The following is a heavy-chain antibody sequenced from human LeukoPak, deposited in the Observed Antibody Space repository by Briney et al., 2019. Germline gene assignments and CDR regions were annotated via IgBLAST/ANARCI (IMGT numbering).Heavy chain of an antibody. J-gene: IGHJ4*02. CDR3: ARDLRAATWLYFDY. V-gene: IGHV3-48*04. D-gene: IGHD2-15*01. CDR2: ISSSSSTI. Sequence: PGGSLRLSCAASGFTFSSYSMNWVRQAPGKGLEWVSYISSSSSTIYYADSVKGRFTISRDNAKNSLYLQMNSLRAEDTAVYYCARDLRAATWLYFDYWGQGTLVTVSS. CDR1: GFTFSSYS.